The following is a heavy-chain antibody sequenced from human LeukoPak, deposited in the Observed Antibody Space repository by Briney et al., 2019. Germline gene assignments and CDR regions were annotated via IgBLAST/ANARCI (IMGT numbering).Heavy chain of an antibody. CDR1: GGSISSSSYY. D-gene: IGHD3-10*01. Sequence: SETLSLTCTVSGGSISSSSYYWGRIRQPPGKGLEWIGSIYYSGSTYYNPSLKSRVTISVDTSKNQFSLKLSSVTAADTAVYYCARCVWFGELLSYYFDYWGQGTLVTVSS. V-gene: IGHV4-39*01. J-gene: IGHJ4*02. CDR2: IYYSGST. CDR3: ARCVWFGELLSYYFDY.